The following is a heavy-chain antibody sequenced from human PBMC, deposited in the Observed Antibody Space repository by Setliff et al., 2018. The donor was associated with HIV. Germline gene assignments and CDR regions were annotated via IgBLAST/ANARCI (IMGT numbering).Heavy chain of an antibody. Sequence: ASVKVSCKASGYSLTSYGISWVRQAPGQGLEWMGIINPSIVSTTYAEKFQGRVAMTRDTSTGTAYMELSSLRSEDTAVYYCARGDYGSGSYYPYYFYYGMDVWGQGTTVTVSS. D-gene: IGHD3-10*01. CDR2: INPSIVST. V-gene: IGHV1-46*01. CDR1: GYSLTSYG. CDR3: ARGDYGSGSYYPYYFYYGMDV. J-gene: IGHJ6*02.